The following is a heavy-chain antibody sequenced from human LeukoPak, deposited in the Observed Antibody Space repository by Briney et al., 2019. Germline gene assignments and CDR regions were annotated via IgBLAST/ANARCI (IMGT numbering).Heavy chain of an antibody. CDR3: AKDNSSSWFYFDY. J-gene: IGHJ4*02. D-gene: IGHD6-13*01. V-gene: IGHV3-23*01. Sequence: GGSLRLSCAASGFIFSTYALSWVRQAPGKGLEWVSSISGSGGTTNYADSVKGRFTTSRDNSKNTLYLQMNSLRAEDTAVYHCAKDNSSSWFYFDYWGQGTLVTVSS. CDR2: ISGSGGTT. CDR1: GFIFSTYA.